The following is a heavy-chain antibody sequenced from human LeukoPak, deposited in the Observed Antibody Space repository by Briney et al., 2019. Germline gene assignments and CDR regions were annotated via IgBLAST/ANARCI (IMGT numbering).Heavy chain of an antibody. D-gene: IGHD3-10*01. CDR3: ARDLGYYGSGSYSYSYYMDV. V-gene: IGHV4-4*07. Sequence: SETLSLTCTVSGGSISSYYWSWIRQPAGKGLEWIGRIYTSGSTNYNPSLKSRVTMSVDTSKNQFSLKLSSVTAADTAVYYCARDLGYYGSGSYSYSYYMDVWGKGTTVTISS. CDR1: GGSISSYY. CDR2: IYTSGST. J-gene: IGHJ6*03.